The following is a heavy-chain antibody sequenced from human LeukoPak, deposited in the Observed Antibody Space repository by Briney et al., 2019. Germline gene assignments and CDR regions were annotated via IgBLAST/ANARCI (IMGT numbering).Heavy chain of an antibody. J-gene: IGHJ5*02. Sequence: SETLSLTCAVYGGSFSGYYWSWIRQPPGKGLELIGEINHSGSTNYNPSLKSRVTISVDTSKNQFSLKLSSVTAADTAVYYCARGGGNNWFDPWGQGTLVTVSS. CDR3: ARGGGNNWFDP. V-gene: IGHV4-34*01. D-gene: IGHD2-15*01. CDR1: GGSFSGYY. CDR2: INHSGST.